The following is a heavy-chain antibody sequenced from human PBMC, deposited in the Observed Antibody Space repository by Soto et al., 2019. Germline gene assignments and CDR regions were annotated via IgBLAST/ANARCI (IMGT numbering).Heavy chain of an antibody. CDR1: GFSLSTRGVG. CDR3: AHSGRSSSRRDALGKIFDY. J-gene: IGHJ4*02. Sequence: QITLKESGPTLVKPTQTLTLTCTFSGFSLSTRGVGVGWIRQPPGKALEWLALIYWNDDKRYSPSLKNRLTITKDTSKNQAVRTITNMNPMETATYYCAHSGRSSSRRDALGKIFDYWGQGTLVTVSS. D-gene: IGHD6-6*01. CDR2: IYWNDDK. V-gene: IGHV2-5*01.